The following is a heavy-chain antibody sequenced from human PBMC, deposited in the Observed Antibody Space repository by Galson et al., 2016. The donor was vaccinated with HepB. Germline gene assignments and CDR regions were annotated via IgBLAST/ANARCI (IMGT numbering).Heavy chain of an antibody. V-gene: IGHV2-5*02. D-gene: IGHD4-17*01. Sequence: PALVKPTQTLTLTCTFSEFPLTTSKVSMGWIRQPPGKALEWLALISWDDGKRYSPSLQSRLTITKDTSKNQVVLTMTNMAPVDTATYYCAAWGYYGDLYPGYYYMDVWGTGTTVTVSS. CDR2: ISWDDGK. J-gene: IGHJ6*03. CDR3: AAWGYYGDLYPGYYYMDV. CDR1: EFPLTTSKVS.